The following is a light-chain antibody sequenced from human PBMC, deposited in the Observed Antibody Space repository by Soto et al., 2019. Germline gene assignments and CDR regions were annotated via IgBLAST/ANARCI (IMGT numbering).Light chain of an antibody. CDR3: QSYDSSLSGAV. V-gene: IGLV1-40*01. CDR1: SSNIGAGYD. Sequence: QSVLTQPPSVSGAPGQRVTISCTGSSSNIGAGYDVHWYQQLPGTAPKLLIYDNSNRPSGVPDRFSGSKSGTSPFLAITGLQAEDEADYYCQSYDSSLSGAVFGGGTQLTVL. J-gene: IGLJ7*01. CDR2: DNS.